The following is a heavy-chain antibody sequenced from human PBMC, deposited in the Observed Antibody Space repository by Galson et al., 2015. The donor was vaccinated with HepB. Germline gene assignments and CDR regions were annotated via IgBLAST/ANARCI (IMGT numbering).Heavy chain of an antibody. V-gene: IGHV3-30*18. CDR2: ISYDGSNK. CDR1: GFIFSSYG. D-gene: IGHD5-18*01. CDR3: AKGHQGLLRRGYAFDI. J-gene: IGHJ3*02. Sequence: SLRLSCAASGFIFSSYGMHWVRQAPGKGLEWVAVISYDGSNKYYADSVKGRFTISRDNSKNTLYLQMNSLRAEDTAVYYCAKGHQGLLRRGYAFDIWGQGTMVTVSS.